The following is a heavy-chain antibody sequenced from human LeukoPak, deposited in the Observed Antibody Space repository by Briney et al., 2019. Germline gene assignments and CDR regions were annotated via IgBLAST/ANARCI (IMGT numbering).Heavy chain of an antibody. V-gene: IGHV3-48*04. CDR2: ISGDGGTT. J-gene: IGHJ4*02. D-gene: IGHD3-22*01. CDR3: ATVNLNYDDSGYLPFDH. Sequence: GGSLRLSCEAPGFTFRTYSMNWVRQAPGKGLEWISFISGDGGTTNYADSVKGRFTISRDNAKSSLFLQMEGLRAEDTAVYYCATVNLNYDDSGYLPFDHWGQGSLVVISS. CDR1: GFTFRTYS.